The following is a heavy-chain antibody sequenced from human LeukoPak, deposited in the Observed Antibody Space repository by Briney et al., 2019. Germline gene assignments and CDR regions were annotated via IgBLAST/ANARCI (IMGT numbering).Heavy chain of an antibody. J-gene: IGHJ4*02. D-gene: IGHD3-3*01. V-gene: IGHV4-34*01. CDR2: INHSGST. CDR3: ASRYYDFWSGYSDY. CDR1: GGSFSGYY. Sequence: SETLSLTCAVYGGSFSGYYWSGVRQPPGKGGEWVGEINHSGSTNSNPSLQSRVTISVDTSNTQFSLKLSSVTAADTAVYYCASRYYDFWSGYSDYWGQGTLVTVSS.